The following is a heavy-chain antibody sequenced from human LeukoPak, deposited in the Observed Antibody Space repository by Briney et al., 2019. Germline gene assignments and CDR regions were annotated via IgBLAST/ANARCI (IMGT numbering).Heavy chain of an antibody. Sequence: PGGSVRLSCAGSGFTFSSFAMSWVRQTPGKGLEWVSALSGSGGSTYYADSVKGRFTISRDNSKNTLYLQMNSLRAEGTAVYYCAKFPWIYNWIQAPFGLGGQGPLVTVSS. CDR3: AKFPWIYNWIQAPFGL. CDR2: LSGSGGST. CDR1: GFTFSSFA. D-gene: IGHD1-20*01. V-gene: IGHV3-23*01. J-gene: IGHJ4*02.